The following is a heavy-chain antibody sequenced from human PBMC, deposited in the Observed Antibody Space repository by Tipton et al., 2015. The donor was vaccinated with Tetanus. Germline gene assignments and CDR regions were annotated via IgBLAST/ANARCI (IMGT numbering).Heavy chain of an antibody. J-gene: IGHJ5*02. CDR2: IYYSGST. Sequence: TLSLTCTVSGGSISSGGYYWSWIRQHPGKGLEWIGYIYYSGSTYYNPSLKSRVTISVDTSKNQFSLKLSSVTAADTAVYYCAREPYDYYDSSGYYYGGGWFDPWGQGTLVTVSS. CDR3: AREPYDYYDSSGYYYGGGWFDP. CDR1: GGSISSGGYY. D-gene: IGHD3-22*01. V-gene: IGHV4-31*03.